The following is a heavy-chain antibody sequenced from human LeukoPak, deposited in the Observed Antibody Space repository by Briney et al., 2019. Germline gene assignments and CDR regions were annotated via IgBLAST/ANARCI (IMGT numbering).Heavy chain of an antibody. D-gene: IGHD3-22*01. V-gene: IGHV3-30*04. CDR2: ISYDGSNK. Sequence: PGGSLRLSCAASAFTFSSYAMHWVRQAPGKGLEWVAVISYDGSNKYYADSVKGRFTISRDNSKNTLYLQMNSLRAEDTAVYYCAKTPPGGGYYGGTFDYWGQGTLVTVSS. CDR3: AKTPPGGGYYGGTFDY. CDR1: AFTFSSYA. J-gene: IGHJ4*02.